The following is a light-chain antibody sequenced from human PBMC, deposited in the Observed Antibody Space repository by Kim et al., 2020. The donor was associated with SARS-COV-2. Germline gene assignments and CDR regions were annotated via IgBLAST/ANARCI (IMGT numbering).Light chain of an antibody. Sequence: GHTTPISCPGTKGSVGSTNLVAWYQQLPGKAPKLMIYAVSKRPSVVSNRFSGSKSGYTASLTISGLQAEDEADYYCCSYAGSNEHVFGTGTKVTVL. CDR1: KGSVGSTNL. J-gene: IGLJ1*01. CDR2: AVS. V-gene: IGLV2-23*02. CDR3: CSYAGSNEHV.